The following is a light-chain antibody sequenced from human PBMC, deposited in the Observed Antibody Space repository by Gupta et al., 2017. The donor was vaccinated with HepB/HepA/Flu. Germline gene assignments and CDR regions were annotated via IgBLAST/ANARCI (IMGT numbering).Light chain of an antibody. CDR2: QND. Sequence: QSVLTQPPSVSAAPGQTVTLSCSGTTSNIGNNYVSWYQHLPGTAPQLLISQNDKRPSGIPDRFSGSKSGTSSTLGITGLQTGDEADYHCGTWDTSLNTVVFGGGTKLTVL. J-gene: IGLJ2*01. CDR1: TSNIGNNY. CDR3: GTWDTSLNTVV. V-gene: IGLV1-51*02.